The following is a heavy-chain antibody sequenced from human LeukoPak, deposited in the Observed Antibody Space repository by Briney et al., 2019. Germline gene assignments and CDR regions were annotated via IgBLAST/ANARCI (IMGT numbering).Heavy chain of an antibody. J-gene: IGHJ4*02. CDR2: ISDSGRTI. CDR1: GFTFSNYG. Sequence: GGSLRLSCAVSGFTFSNYGMNWVRQAPGKGLEWVSYISDSGRTIYYADSVKGRFTISRDNAKNSLYLQMNSLRGEDTAIYYCARGLRRAGDYWGQGTLVTVSS. V-gene: IGHV3-48*04. CDR3: ARGLRRAGDY. D-gene: IGHD7-27*01.